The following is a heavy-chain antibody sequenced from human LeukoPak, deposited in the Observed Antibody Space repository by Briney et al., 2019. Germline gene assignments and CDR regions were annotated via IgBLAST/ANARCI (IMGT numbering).Heavy chain of an antibody. V-gene: IGHV4-59*01. CDR3: AREDSSGYYYGLFDY. Sequence: SETLSLTCTVSGGSISSYYWSWIRQPPGKGLEWIGYIYYIGSTNYNPSLKSRVTISVDTSKNQFSLKLSSVTAADTDVYYCAREDSSGYYYGLFDYWGQGTLVTVSS. D-gene: IGHD3-22*01. J-gene: IGHJ4*02. CDR1: GGSISSYY. CDR2: IYYIGST.